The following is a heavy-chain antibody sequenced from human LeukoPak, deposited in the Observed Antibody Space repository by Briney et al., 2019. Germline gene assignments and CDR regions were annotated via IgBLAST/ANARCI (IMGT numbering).Heavy chain of an antibody. CDR3: ARYASGSYYALFDY. Sequence: PGGSLRLSCAASGFTFSSYSMNWVRQAPGKGLEWVSSISSSSRNINYADSVKGRFTISRDNAKNSLYLQMNSLRAEDTAVYYCARYASGSYYALFDYWGQGTLVTVSS. V-gene: IGHV3-21*01. D-gene: IGHD3-10*01. J-gene: IGHJ4*02. CDR1: GFTFSSYS. CDR2: ISSSSRNI.